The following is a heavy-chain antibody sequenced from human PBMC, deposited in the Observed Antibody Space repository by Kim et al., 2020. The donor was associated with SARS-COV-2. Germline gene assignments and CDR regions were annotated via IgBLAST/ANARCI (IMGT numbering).Heavy chain of an antibody. CDR2: IYYSGST. CDR1: GGSISSSSYY. V-gene: IGHV4-39*07. CDR3: ARDPGRQWLVQNWFDP. D-gene: IGHD6-19*01. J-gene: IGHJ5*02. Sequence: SETLSLTCTVSGGSISSSSYYWGWIRQPPGKGLEWIGSIYYSGSTYYNPSLKSRVTISVDTSKNQFSLKLSYVTAADTAVYYGARDPGRQWLVQNWFDPWGQGTLVAVSS.